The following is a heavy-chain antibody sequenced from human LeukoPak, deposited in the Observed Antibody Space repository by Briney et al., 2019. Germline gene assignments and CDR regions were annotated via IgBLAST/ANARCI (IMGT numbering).Heavy chain of an antibody. V-gene: IGHV3-64D*06. CDR2: ISSNGGST. J-gene: IGHJ5*02. CDR3: VRDLMGGGYVPVA. Sequence: GGSLRLPCSASGFTFSNYAMHWVRQAPGKGLEYVSAISSNGGSTYSADSVKGRFTISRDNSKNTLYLQMSSLRAEDTAVYYGVRDLMGGGYVPVAWGQGPLSPSP. D-gene: IGHD1-26*01. CDR1: GFTFSNYA.